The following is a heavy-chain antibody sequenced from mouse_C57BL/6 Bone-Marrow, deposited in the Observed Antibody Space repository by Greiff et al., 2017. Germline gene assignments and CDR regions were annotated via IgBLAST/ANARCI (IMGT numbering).Heavy chain of an antibody. Sequence: QVQLQQSGAELVRPGASVTLSCKASGYTFTDYEMHWVKQTPVHGLEWIGAIDPETGGTAYNQKFKGKAILTADKSSSTAYMELRSLTSEDSAVYYCTYYYGSSPYFDYWGQGTTRTVSS. V-gene: IGHV1-15*01. J-gene: IGHJ2*01. D-gene: IGHD1-1*01. CDR3: TYYYGSSPYFDY. CDR2: IDPETGGT. CDR1: GYTFTDYE.